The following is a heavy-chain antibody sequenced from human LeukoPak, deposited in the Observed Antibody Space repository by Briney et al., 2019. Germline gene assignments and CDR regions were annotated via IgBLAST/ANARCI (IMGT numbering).Heavy chain of an antibody. CDR3: ARSTGSGSYLSQFDY. V-gene: IGHV5-51*01. D-gene: IGHD3-10*01. CDR1: GYSFTSYW. CDR2: IYPGDSDT. Sequence: GESLKISCKGSGYSFTSYWIGWVRQMPGKGLEWMGIIYPGDSDTRYSPSFQGQVTISADKSISTAYLQWSSLKASDTAMYYCARSTGSGSYLSQFDYWGQGTLVTVSS. J-gene: IGHJ4*02.